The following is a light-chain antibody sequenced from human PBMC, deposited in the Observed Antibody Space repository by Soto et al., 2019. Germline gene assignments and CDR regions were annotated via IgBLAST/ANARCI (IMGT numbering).Light chain of an antibody. J-gene: IGLJ2*01. CDR2: AVT. Sequence: QSALTQPRSVSGSPGQSVTISCTGTSSDVGGYEYVSWYQQYPGKAPKLMIYAVTRRPSGVPDRFSGSKSGNTASLTISGLQAEDEADYYCCSYAGSVVFGGGTKLTVL. CDR3: CSYAGSVV. CDR1: SSDVGGYEY. V-gene: IGLV2-11*01.